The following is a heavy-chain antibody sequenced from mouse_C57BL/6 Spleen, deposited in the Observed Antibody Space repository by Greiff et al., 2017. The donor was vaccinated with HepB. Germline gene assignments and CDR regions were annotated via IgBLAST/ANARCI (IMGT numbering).Heavy chain of an antibody. Sequence: QVQLQQSGPELVKPGASVKFSCKASGYTLPSYGINWVKQRPGRGLEWLGWIYPRDGSTKYNEKFKGKATLTVDTSSSTAYMELHSLTSEDSAVYFCARSEDYEGFAYWGQGTLVTVSA. CDR1: GYTLPSYG. V-gene: IGHV1-85*01. CDR2: IYPRDGST. J-gene: IGHJ3*01. D-gene: IGHD2-4*01. CDR3: ARSEDYEGFAY.